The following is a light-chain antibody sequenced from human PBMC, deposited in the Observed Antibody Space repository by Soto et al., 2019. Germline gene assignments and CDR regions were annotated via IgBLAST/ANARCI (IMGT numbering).Light chain of an antibody. V-gene: IGKV3-15*01. J-gene: IGKJ3*01. CDR1: QSISGT. CDR2: GAS. CDR3: QQYDGPPLT. Sequence: EIVMTQSPATLSVSPGGRATLSCRASQSISGTLAWYQQKPGQAPRLLIYGASTRATSFPDRFNGSGSGTDFVLTINRLEPEDSAVYFCQQYDGPPLTFGPGTKVDIK.